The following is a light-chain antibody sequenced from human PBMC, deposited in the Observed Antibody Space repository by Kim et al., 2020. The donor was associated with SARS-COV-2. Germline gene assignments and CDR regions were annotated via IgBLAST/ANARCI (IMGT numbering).Light chain of an antibody. CDR2: DVS. V-gene: IGLV2-14*03. CDR1: ISDVVVNNY. J-gene: IGLJ3*02. Sequence: GQLRPISCTRTISDVVVNNYVSWYQQHPGKAPKLMIYDVSNRPSGVSERFSGSKSGNTASLTISGLQAEDEADYYCSSYTSSSTWVFGGGTQLTVL. CDR3: SSYTSSSTWV.